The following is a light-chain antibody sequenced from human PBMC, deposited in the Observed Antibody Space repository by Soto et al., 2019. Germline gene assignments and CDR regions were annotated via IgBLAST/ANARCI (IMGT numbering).Light chain of an antibody. CDR1: PGISNY. Sequence: DIQMTQSPSSLSASVGDRVTITCRASPGISNYLAWYQQKPGKVPKLLIYAASTLQSGVPSRFSGSGSGTDFTLTISSLQPEDVATYYWQKYNSAPLTFGGGNKVEIK. CDR2: AAS. CDR3: QKYNSAPLT. J-gene: IGKJ4*01. V-gene: IGKV1-27*01.